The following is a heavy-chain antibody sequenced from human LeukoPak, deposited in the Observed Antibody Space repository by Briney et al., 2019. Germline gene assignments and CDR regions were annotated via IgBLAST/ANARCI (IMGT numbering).Heavy chain of an antibody. D-gene: IGHD2-2*02. CDR2: IYPGDSDT. J-gene: IGHJ4*02. V-gene: IGHV5-51*01. CDR1: GYSFTSYW. CDR3: ARRLCSSSCYMDY. Sequence: GESLKISCKGSGYSFTSYWIGWVRQMPGKCLEWMGIIYPGDSDTRYSPSFQGQVTISAAKSISTAYLQWSSLQASDSAMYYCARRLCSSSCYMDYWGQGTLVTVSS.